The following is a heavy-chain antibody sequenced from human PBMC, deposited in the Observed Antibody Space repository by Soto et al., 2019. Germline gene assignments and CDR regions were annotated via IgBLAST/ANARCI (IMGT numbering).Heavy chain of an antibody. CDR3: ARAAYCSGGSCCRGFDP. D-gene: IGHD2-15*01. J-gene: IGHJ5*02. CDR1: GGTFSSYT. V-gene: IGHV1-69*02. CDR2: IIPILGIA. Sequence: QVQLVQSGAEVKKPGSSVKVSCKASGGTFSSYTISWVRQAPGQGLEWMGRIIPILGIANYAQKFQGRVTITAXXSXSXXYMELRSLRSEDTAVYSCARAAYCSGGSCCRGFDPWGQGTLVTVSS.